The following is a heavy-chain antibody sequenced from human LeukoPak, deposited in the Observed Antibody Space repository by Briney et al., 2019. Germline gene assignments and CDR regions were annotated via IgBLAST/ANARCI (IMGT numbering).Heavy chain of an antibody. D-gene: IGHD6-13*01. CDR1: GFTFNNYA. J-gene: IGHJ6*02. Sequence: GGSLRLSCAASGFTFNNYAMSWVRQAPGKGLEWVSAVSGSGSATYYADSVKGRFTISRDNSKNTLYLQMNSLRDEDTAVYYCARRQLVHLSYHYYGMDVWGQGTTVTVSS. CDR2: VSGSGSAT. CDR3: ARRQLVHLSYHYYGMDV. V-gene: IGHV3-23*01.